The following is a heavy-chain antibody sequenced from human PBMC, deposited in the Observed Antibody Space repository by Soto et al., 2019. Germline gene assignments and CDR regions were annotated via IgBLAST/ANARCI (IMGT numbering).Heavy chain of an antibody. J-gene: IGHJ6*02. CDR1: GDSVSSNSAA. D-gene: IGHD2-21*02. Sequence: QVQLQQSGPGLVKPSQTLSLTCAISGDSVSSNSAAWNWIRQSPSRGLEWLGRAYYRSQWYYDSALSVRSRITVIPDTSKNQFSLQLSSVTPEDTAVYFCTKQKGDSRTYYVMDFWGQGTTVIVSS. CDR2: AYYRSQWYY. CDR3: TKQKGDSRTYYVMDF. V-gene: IGHV6-1*01.